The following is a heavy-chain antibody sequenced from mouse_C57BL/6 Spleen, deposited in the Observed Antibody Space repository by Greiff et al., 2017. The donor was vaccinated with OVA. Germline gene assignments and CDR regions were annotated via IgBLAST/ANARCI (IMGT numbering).Heavy chain of an antibody. V-gene: IGHV1-69*01. CDR2: IDPSASYT. D-gene: IGHD3-3*01. J-gene: IGHJ1*03. CDR1: GYTFTSYW. CDR3: ARKGTRYWYFDV. Sequence: QVQLQQPGAELVMPGASVKLSCKASGYTFTSYWMHWVKQRPGQGLEWIGEIDPSASYTNYNQKFKGKSTLTVDKSSSTAYMQLSSLTSEDSAVYYCARKGTRYWYFDVWGTGTTVTVAS.